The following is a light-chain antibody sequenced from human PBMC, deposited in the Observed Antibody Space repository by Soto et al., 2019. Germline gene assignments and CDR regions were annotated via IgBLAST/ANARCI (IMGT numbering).Light chain of an antibody. CDR2: KAY. CDR1: QSISSW. V-gene: IGKV1-5*03. J-gene: IGKJ1*01. Sequence: DIQMTQSPSSLAASVGHRGTITCRASQSISSWLAWYQQKPGKAAKLLIYKAYSLESGVTSRFSGSGSGTEFTLTISSLQPDDFATYYCQHYNSYSEAFGQGTKVDIK. CDR3: QHYNSYSEA.